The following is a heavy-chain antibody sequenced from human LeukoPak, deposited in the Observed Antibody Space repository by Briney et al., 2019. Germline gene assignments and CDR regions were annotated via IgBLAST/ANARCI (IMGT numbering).Heavy chain of an antibody. J-gene: IGHJ4*02. V-gene: IGHV3-48*02. D-gene: IGHD5-18*01. CDR2: ISSNIITK. CDR3: ARDRGYRYGQFDY. Sequence: PGGSLRLSCAASGFTFSNYSINWVRQAPGKGLEWVSFISSNIITKYYADSVKGRFTISRDNAKNSVYLQMNSLGDEDTAVYYCARDRGYRYGQFDYWGQGTLVTVSS. CDR1: GFTFSNYS.